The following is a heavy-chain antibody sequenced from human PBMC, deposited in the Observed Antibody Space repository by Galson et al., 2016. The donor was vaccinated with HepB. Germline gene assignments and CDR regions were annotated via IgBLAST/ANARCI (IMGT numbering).Heavy chain of an antibody. V-gene: IGHV3-30*04. D-gene: IGHD3-10*01. CDR2: ISYDGSDD. Sequence: SLRLSCAASGFSFSSYAMHWVRQAPGKGLEWVTVISYDGSDDDYADSVKGRFTISRDNSKKTLYLQVNSLKPEDTAVYYCARGVRGVTYYYYYGLDVWGQGTTVTVSS. CDR3: ARGVRGVTYYYYYGLDV. J-gene: IGHJ6*02. CDR1: GFSFSSYA.